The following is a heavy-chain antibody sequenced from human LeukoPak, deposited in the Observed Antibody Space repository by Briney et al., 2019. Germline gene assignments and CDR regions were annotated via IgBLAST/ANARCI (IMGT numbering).Heavy chain of an antibody. CDR3: ARDPQQQLAHFTLGWFDP. Sequence: ASVTVSCKASGYTFTYYYIHWVRQAPGQGLEWMGWINPNSGGTDYAQRFQGRVTMTRDTSINTAYMELSRLTSDDTAVYYCARDPQQQLAHFTLGWFDPWGQGTLVTVSS. CDR2: INPNSGGT. J-gene: IGHJ5*02. V-gene: IGHV1-2*02. D-gene: IGHD6-13*01. CDR1: GYTFTYYY.